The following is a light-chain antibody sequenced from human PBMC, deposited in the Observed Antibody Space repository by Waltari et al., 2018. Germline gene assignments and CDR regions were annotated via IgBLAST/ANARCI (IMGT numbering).Light chain of an antibody. CDR1: SSNIGAGHD. CDR2: GNN. CDR3: QSFDSNVRGGVV. V-gene: IGLV1-40*01. Sequence: QSILTQPTSVSGAPGQRVTISCTGSSSNIGAGHDVHWYQAFPGTAPKLLIYGNNARPPGVPVRFPGSKSGSAASLAINGLQAEDEADYDCQSFDSNVRGGVVFGGGTKVTVL. J-gene: IGLJ3*02.